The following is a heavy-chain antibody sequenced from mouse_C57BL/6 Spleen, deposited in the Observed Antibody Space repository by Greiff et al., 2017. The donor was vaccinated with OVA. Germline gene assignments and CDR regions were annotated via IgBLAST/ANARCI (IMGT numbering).Heavy chain of an antibody. V-gene: IGHV5-17*01. J-gene: IGHJ4*01. Sequence: EVQGVESGGGLVKPGGSLKLSCAASGFTFSDYGMHWVRQAPEKGLEWVAYISSGSSTIYYADTVKGRFTISRDNAKNTLFLQMTSLRSEDTAMYYCARRTTGTGYYYAMDYWGQGTSVTVSS. CDR3: ARRTTGTGYYYAMDY. CDR1: GFTFSDYG. D-gene: IGHD4-1*01. CDR2: ISSGSSTI.